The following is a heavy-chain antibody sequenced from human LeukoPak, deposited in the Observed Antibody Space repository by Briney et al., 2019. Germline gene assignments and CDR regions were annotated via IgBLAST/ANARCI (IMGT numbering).Heavy chain of an antibody. CDR2: MNPNSGNT. Sequence: ASVKVSCKASGYTFTSYDINWVRQATGQGLEWMGWMNPNSGNTGYAQKFQGRVTMTRNTSISTAYMELSSLRSEDTAVYYCATEPPDYYGSGRRIDYWGQGTLVTVSS. J-gene: IGHJ4*02. CDR1: GYTFTSYD. D-gene: IGHD3-10*01. CDR3: ATEPPDYYGSGRRIDY. V-gene: IGHV1-8*01.